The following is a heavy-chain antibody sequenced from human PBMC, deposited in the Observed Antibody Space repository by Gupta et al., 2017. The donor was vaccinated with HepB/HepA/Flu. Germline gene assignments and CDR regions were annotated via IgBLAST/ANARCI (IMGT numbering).Heavy chain of an antibody. Sequence: QVQLVQSGAEVKKPGASAKVSCKASGYTFTGYYMHWVRQAPGQGLEWMGWINPNSGGKNYAQKFQGRVTMTRDTSISTAYMELSRLRSDDTAVYYCARPQYDILTGYYMFWFDPWGQGTLVTVSS. V-gene: IGHV1-2*02. CDR1: GYTFTGYY. CDR3: ARPQYDILTGYYMFWFDP. J-gene: IGHJ5*02. D-gene: IGHD3-9*01. CDR2: INPNSGGK.